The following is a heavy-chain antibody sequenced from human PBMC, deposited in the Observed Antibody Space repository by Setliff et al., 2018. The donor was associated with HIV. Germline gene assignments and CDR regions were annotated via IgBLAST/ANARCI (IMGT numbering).Heavy chain of an antibody. V-gene: IGHV4-39*07. CDR2: VSYSGAT. J-gene: IGHJ4*02. CDR3: ARGPAFAY. Sequence: PSETLSLTCSVSGGSSIANTFASTWIRQSPGKGLEYIGDVSYSGATMYTNYNTSLESRVTVSEDTSRHQFSLKLTSVTADDTGIYYCARGPAFAYWGQGLLVTVSS. CDR1: GGSSIANTFA.